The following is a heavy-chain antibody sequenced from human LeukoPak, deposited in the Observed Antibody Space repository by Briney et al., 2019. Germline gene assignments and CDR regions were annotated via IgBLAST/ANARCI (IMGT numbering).Heavy chain of an antibody. CDR2: INHSGST. CDR1: GGSFSGYY. D-gene: IGHD3-9*01. CDR3: ARDRDTYYDILTGYLRNWFDP. V-gene: IGHV4-34*01. Sequence: PSETLSLTCAVYGGSFSGYYWSWIRQPPGKGLEWIGEINHSGSTNYNPSLKGRVTISVDTSKNQFSLKLSSVTAADTAVYYCARDRDTYYDILTGYLRNWFDPWGQGTLVTVSS. J-gene: IGHJ5*02.